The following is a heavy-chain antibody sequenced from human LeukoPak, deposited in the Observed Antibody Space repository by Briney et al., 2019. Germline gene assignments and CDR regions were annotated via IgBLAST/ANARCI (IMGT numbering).Heavy chain of an antibody. CDR3: AKGDGSGWYPLYYYGMDV. D-gene: IGHD6-19*01. V-gene: IGHV3-43*02. CDR2: ISGDGGST. Sequence: GGSLRLSCAASGFTFDDYAMHWVLQAPGKGLEWLSLISGDGGSTYYADSVKGRFTISRDNSKNSLYLQMNSLRTEDTALYYCAKGDGSGWYPLYYYGMDVWGQGTTVTVSS. J-gene: IGHJ6*02. CDR1: GFTFDDYA.